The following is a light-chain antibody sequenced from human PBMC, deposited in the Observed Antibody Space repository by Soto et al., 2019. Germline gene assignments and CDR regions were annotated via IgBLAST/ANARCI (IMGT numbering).Light chain of an antibody. CDR2: GAS. J-gene: IGKJ1*01. CDR3: QQYIGLWT. Sequence: DIQLTQSPSTLSASVGDRVTITCRASQPISTFLAWYQQKPGKAPHLLIYGASSLHSGVPSRFSGSGSGTEFTLSIISLQPDDLGTYYCQQYIGLWTFGQGTQVDLK. V-gene: IGKV1-5*01. CDR1: QPISTF.